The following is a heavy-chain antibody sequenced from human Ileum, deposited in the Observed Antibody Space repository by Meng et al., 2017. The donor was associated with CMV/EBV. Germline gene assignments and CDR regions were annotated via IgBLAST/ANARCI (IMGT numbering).Heavy chain of an antibody. CDR1: AYGFTHYY. D-gene: IGHD1-26*01. Sequence: CKASAYGFTHYYVHWFRQAPGQGLEWVGYINPDNGDTRYSQKFQDRLSLTRDTSVSTAYLELSRLTSDDTALYFCAIPRGVGATNYWGQGTLVTVSS. CDR2: INPDNGDT. V-gene: IGHV1-2*02. J-gene: IGHJ4*02. CDR3: AIPRGVGATNY.